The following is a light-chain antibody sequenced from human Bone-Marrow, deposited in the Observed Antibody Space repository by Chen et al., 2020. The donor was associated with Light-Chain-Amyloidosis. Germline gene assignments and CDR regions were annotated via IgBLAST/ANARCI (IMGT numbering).Light chain of an antibody. Sequence: SYVLTQPSSVSVAPGQTATIPCGGNNIGSTSVHWYQQTPGQAPLLVVYDDSDRPSGIPGRLAGSTSGNTATLTISRVEDEDEADYYCQVCDRSSDRPVFGGGTKLTVL. CDR2: DDS. J-gene: IGLJ3*02. CDR3: QVCDRSSDRPV. CDR1: NIGSTS. V-gene: IGLV3-21*02.